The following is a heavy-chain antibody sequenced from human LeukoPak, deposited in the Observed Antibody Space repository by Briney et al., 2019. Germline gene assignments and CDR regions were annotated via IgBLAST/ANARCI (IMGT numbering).Heavy chain of an antibody. CDR3: ARDRRFPYYYDSSGYYFDY. V-gene: IGHV3-21*01. D-gene: IGHD3-22*01. Sequence: GGSLRLSCAASGFTFSSYSMNWVRQAPGKGLEWVSSISSSSYIYYADPVKGRFTISRDNAKNSLYLQMNSLRAEDTAVYYCARDRRFPYYYDSSGYYFDYWGQGTLVTVSS. CDR2: ISSSSYI. J-gene: IGHJ4*02. CDR1: GFTFSSYS.